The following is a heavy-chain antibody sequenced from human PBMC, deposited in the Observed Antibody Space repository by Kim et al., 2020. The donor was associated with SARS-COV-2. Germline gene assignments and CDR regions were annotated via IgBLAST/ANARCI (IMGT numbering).Heavy chain of an antibody. V-gene: IGHV5-51*01. J-gene: IGHJ4*02. CDR1: GYTFTNYW. CDR2: IYPRDSDT. Sequence: GESLKISCEGSGYTFTNYWIGWVRQMPGKGLEWMGIIYPRDSDTRYSPSFQGQVIISVDKSISTAYVQWSSLRASDTAMYYCARRLDDRFDSWGRGTLVTVSS. CDR3: ARRLDDRFDS. D-gene: IGHD1-1*01.